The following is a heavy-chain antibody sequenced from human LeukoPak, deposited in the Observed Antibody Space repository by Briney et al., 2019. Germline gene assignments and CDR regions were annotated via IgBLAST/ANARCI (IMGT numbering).Heavy chain of an antibody. J-gene: IGHJ6*03. CDR1: GYSFTSYW. D-gene: IGHD6-6*01. V-gene: IGHV5-51*01. Sequence: GESLKISCKGSGYSFTSYWIGWVRQMPGKGLEWMGIIYPGDSDTRYSPSFQGQVTFSADKSISTAYLQWSSLKASDTAMYYCARSSIGYYYYYYMDVWGKGTTVTVSS. CDR3: ARSSIGYYYYYYMDV. CDR2: IYPGDSDT.